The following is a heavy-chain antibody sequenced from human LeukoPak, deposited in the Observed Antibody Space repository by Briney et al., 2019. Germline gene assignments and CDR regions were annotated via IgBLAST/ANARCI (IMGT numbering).Heavy chain of an antibody. D-gene: IGHD2-2*01. V-gene: IGHV1-2*02. J-gene: IGHJ4*02. Sequence: ASVKVSCKASGYTFTAYYMHWVRQAPGQGLEWMGWINPNSGGTNYAQKFQGRVTMTRDTSINTAYIELSSLRSDDTAVFYCARDLSTSTSHLDYWGQGTLVTVSS. CDR2: INPNSGGT. CDR1: GYTFTAYY. CDR3: ARDLSTSTSHLDY.